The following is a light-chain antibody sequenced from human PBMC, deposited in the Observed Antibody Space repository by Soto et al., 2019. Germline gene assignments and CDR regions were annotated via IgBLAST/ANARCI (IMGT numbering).Light chain of an antibody. J-gene: IGKJ3*01. CDR2: WAS. Sequence: DIVMTQSPESLAVSLGERATINCKSSQSLLYSANNKNYLAWYQHKPGQPPKLLIYWASTRESGVPDRFSGSGSGTDFTLTISSLQAEDMAVYYCQQYYSTPFTFGPGTKVDIK. V-gene: IGKV4-1*01. CDR3: QQYYSTPFT. CDR1: QSLLYSANNKNY.